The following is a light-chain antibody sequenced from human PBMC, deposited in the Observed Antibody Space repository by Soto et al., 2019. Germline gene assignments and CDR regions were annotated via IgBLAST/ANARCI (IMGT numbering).Light chain of an antibody. CDR2: KAS. CDR3: QQYDSYSLT. CDR1: QSISSW. J-gene: IGKJ4*01. V-gene: IGKV1-5*03. Sequence: DIQMTQSPSTLSASVGDSVTITCRASQSISSWLAWYQQKPGKAPKLLIYKASSLESGVPSRFSGSGSGTEVTLTISSLQPDDFATYYCQQYDSYSLTFGGGTKVEIK.